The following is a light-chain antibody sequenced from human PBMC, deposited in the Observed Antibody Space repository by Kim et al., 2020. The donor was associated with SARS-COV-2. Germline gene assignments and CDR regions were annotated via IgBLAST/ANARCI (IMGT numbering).Light chain of an antibody. V-gene: IGKV1-39*01. CDR1: QSISRY. Sequence: AYVGDRVTITCRASQSISRYVHWYQQKPGQDPNLLIYAASSLQSGGPSRFSGSGSGTDFTLSIRNLQFEEFATYYCQQSYSTPRTFGGGTKVDIK. CDR2: AAS. J-gene: IGKJ4*01. CDR3: QQSYSTPRT.